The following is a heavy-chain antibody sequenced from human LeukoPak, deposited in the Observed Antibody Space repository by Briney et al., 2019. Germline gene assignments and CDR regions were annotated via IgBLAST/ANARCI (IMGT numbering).Heavy chain of an antibody. CDR1: GYTFTSYY. J-gene: IGHJ6*02. Sequence: ASVKVSCKASGYTFTSYYMHWVRQALGQGLEWMGIINPSGGSTSYAQKFQGRVTMTRDASTSTVYMELSSLRSEDTAVYYCARGSSTSNYYYYYGMDVWGQGTAVTVSS. CDR3: ARGSSTSNYYYYYGMDV. V-gene: IGHV1-46*01. CDR2: INPSGGST. D-gene: IGHD2-2*01.